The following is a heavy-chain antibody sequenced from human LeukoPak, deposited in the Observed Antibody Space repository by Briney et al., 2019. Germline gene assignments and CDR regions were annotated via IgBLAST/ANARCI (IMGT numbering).Heavy chain of an antibody. CDR3: ASLRGTTVPGFDY. CDR2: INPNSGGT. Sequence: ASVKVSCKASGYTFTGYYMHWVRQAPGQGLEWMGWINPNSGGTNYAQKFQGRVTMTRDTSISTAYMELSRLRSDDTAVDYCASLRGTTVPGFDYWGQGTLVTVSS. J-gene: IGHJ4*02. V-gene: IGHV1-2*02. CDR1: GYTFTGYY. D-gene: IGHD4-11*01.